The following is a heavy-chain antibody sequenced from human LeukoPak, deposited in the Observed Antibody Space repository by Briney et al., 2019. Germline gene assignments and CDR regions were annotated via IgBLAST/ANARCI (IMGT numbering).Heavy chain of an antibody. D-gene: IGHD6-19*01. CDR2: ISDSGGTT. Sequence: GGSLRLSCAASGFTFSSYAMSWVRQAPGKGLEWVSGISDSGGTTYYADSVKGRFTISRDNSKKTLYLQMNSLRAEDTAVYYCAKDGWSGGFDYWGQGTLVTVSS. V-gene: IGHV3-23*01. CDR3: AKDGWSGGFDY. J-gene: IGHJ4*02. CDR1: GFTFSSYA.